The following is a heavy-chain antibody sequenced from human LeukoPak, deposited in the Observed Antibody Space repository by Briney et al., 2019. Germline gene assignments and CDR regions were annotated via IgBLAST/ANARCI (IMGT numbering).Heavy chain of an antibody. CDR2: MNPNSGNT. J-gene: IGHJ4*02. CDR3: ARGRGAAAGTTADY. V-gene: IGHV1-8*03. D-gene: IGHD6-13*01. CDR1: GYTFTSYD. Sequence: ASVKVSCKASGYTFTSYDINWVRQATGQGLEWMGWMNPNSGNTGYAQKFQGRVTITRNTSISTAYMELSSLRSEDTAVYYCARGRGAAAGTTADYWGQGTLVTVSS.